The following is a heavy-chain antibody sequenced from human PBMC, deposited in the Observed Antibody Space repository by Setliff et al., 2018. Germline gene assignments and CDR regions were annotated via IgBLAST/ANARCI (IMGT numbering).Heavy chain of an antibody. V-gene: IGHV1-46*01. CDR1: GYTFTTYY. CDR2: INPSGGYA. Sequence: ASVKVSCKSSGYTFTTYYMHWVRQAPGQGLEWMGIINPSGGYANYAQKFQGRVTMTRDTSTSTVYMELSSLRSEDTAVYYCARAPLESGYNYGQGHYFDYWGQGTLVTVSS. J-gene: IGHJ4*02. CDR3: ARAPLESGYNYGQGHYFDY. D-gene: IGHD5-18*01.